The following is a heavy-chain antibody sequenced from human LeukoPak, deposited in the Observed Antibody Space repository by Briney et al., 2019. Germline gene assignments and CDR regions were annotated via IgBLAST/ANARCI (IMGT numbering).Heavy chain of an antibody. CDR1: GGSINNYY. Sequence: SETLSLTCTVSGGSINNYYWSWIRQPAGKGLEWIGRIYTRGSTNYNPSLKSRVTMSVDTSKNQFSLKLSSVTAADTAVYYRARGRYCSADICSGGDAFDIWGQGTMVSVSS. CDR2: IYTRGST. V-gene: IGHV4-4*07. CDR3: ARGRYCSADICSGGDAFDI. J-gene: IGHJ3*02. D-gene: IGHD2-15*01.